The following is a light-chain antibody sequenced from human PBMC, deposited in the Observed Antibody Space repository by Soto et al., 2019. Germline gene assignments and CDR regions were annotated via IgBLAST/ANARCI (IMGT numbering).Light chain of an antibody. Sequence: DIQMTQSPSTLSGSGGDRVTITCRASQTISSWLAWYQQKPGKAPTLLLYKASTLKSGVPSRFSGSGSGTEFTLTTSSLQPADFATYYCQHYKMYSPWTFGQGTKVDIK. J-gene: IGKJ1*01. CDR3: QHYKMYSPWT. V-gene: IGKV1-5*03. CDR1: QTISSW. CDR2: KAS.